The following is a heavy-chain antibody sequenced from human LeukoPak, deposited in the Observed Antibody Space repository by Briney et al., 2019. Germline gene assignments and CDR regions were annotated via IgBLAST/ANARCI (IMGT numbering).Heavy chain of an antibody. V-gene: IGHV1-24*01. CDR2: FDPEDGET. D-gene: IGHD6-13*01. Sequence: ASVNVSCKVSGYTLTELSMHWVRQAPGKGLGWMGGFDPEDGETIYAQKFQGRVTMTEDTSTDTAYMELSSLRSEDTAVYYCATHQQQLVPNFDYWGQGTLVTVSS. CDR3: ATHQQQLVPNFDY. J-gene: IGHJ4*02. CDR1: GYTLTELS.